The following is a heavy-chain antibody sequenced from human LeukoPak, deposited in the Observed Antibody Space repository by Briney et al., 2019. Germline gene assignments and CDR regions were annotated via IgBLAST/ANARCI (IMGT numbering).Heavy chain of an antibody. J-gene: IGHJ5*02. CDR3: AAALRDWFDP. CDR2: IFHSGSV. Sequence: SETLSLTCTVSGYSISSGHYWGWIRQPPGKGLEWIGSIFHSGSVYYNPSLKRRVTISVDPSKNRFSLKLTSVTAADMAVYYCAAALRDWFDPWGQGTLVTVSS. CDR1: GYSISSGHY. D-gene: IGHD4-17*01. V-gene: IGHV4-38-2*02.